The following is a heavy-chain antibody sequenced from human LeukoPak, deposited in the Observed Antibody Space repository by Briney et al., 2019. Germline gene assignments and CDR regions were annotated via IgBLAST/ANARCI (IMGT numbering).Heavy chain of an antibody. J-gene: IGHJ4*02. CDR1: GFTFSSYA. CDR2: ISYDGSNK. V-gene: IGHV3-30-3*01. CDR3: ARRGEERLRPVGSFDY. Sequence: GRSLRLSCAASGFTFSSYAMHWVRQAPGKGLEGVAVISYDGSNKYYADSVKGRFTISSDNSKNTLYQQMNSLRAEDTAVYYCARRGEERLRPVGSFDYWGQGTLVTVSS. D-gene: IGHD1-26*01.